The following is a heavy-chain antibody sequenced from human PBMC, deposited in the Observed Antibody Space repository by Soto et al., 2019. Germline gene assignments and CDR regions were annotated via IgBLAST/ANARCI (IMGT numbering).Heavy chain of an antibody. CDR3: ARDRSLRGRTWFDP. Sequence: QVQLVQSGAEVKRPGASVKLSCKTSGYTFTNYAMFWVRQAPGQRLEWLGWINTDIGNTKYSQKFQGRVTITRDTSANIGYMELSRLQSEDTAVYYWARDRSLRGRTWFDPWGQGTLVTVSS. CDR1: GYTFTNYA. V-gene: IGHV1-3*04. CDR2: INTDIGNT. D-gene: IGHD3-10*01. J-gene: IGHJ5*02.